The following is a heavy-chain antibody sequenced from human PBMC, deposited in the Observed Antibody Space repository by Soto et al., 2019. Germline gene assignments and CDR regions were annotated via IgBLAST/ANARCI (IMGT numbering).Heavy chain of an antibody. CDR1: GYSFTSYW. Sequence: GASLKISCEGSGYSFTSYWIGWVRQMPGKGLEWMGIIYPGDSNTRYSPSFQGQVTISDDKSISTAYLQWSSLKASDTAMYYCARVRGCSGGSCYSGGDAFDIWGQGTMVTVSS. CDR3: ARVRGCSGGSCYSGGDAFDI. V-gene: IGHV5-51*01. D-gene: IGHD2-15*01. CDR2: IYPGDSNT. J-gene: IGHJ3*02.